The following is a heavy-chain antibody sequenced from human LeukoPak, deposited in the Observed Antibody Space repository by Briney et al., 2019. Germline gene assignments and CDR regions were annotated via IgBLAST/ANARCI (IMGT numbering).Heavy chain of an antibody. CDR1: GFTFSSYS. Sequence: GGSLRLSCAASGFTFSSYSMSWVRQAPGKGLEWVSYISSKSDDIQYADSVKGRFTISRDNSKSTVYLQMNSLRVEDAAVYYCSKDLTSDFGGDLDPWGQGTLVTVSS. CDR2: ISSKSDDI. D-gene: IGHD3-10*01. V-gene: IGHV3-48*01. CDR3: SKDLTSDFGGDLDP. J-gene: IGHJ5*02.